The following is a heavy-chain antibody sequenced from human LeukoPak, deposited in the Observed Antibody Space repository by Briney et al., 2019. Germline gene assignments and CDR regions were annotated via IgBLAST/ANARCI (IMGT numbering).Heavy chain of an antibody. Sequence: ASVKVSCKVSGYTLTELSMHWVRQAPGKGLEWMGGFGPEDGETIYAQKFQGRVTMTEDTSTDTAYMELSSLRSEDTAVYYCATGWNDGYYYYGMDVWGKGTAVTVSS. V-gene: IGHV1-24*01. D-gene: IGHD1-1*01. CDR3: ATGWNDGYYYYGMDV. CDR2: FGPEDGET. CDR1: GYTLTELS. J-gene: IGHJ6*04.